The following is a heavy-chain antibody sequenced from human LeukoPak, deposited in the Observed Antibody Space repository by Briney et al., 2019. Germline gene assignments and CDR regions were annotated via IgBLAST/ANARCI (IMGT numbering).Heavy chain of an antibody. V-gene: IGHV3-21*01. Sequence: PGGSLRLSCAASGFTFSSYSMNWVRQAPGKGLEWVSSISSSSSYIYYADSVKGRFTISRDNAKNSLYLQMNSLRAEDTAVYYCARSQIGYNDSWSGYYYYMDVWGKGTTVTVSS. D-gene: IGHD3-3*01. J-gene: IGHJ6*03. CDR1: GFTFSSYS. CDR2: ISSSSSYI. CDR3: ARSQIGYNDSWSGYYYYMDV.